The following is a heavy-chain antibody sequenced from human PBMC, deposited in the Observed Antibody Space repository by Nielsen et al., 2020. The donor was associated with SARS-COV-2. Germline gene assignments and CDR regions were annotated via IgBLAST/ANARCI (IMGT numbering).Heavy chain of an antibody. D-gene: IGHD1-20*01. J-gene: IGHJ4*02. Sequence: WIRQPPGKGLEWVGFIRSKAYGGTTEYAASVKGRFTISRDDAKSIAYLHMNSLKTEDTAVYYCSRDAPPRYNWNAHYFDYWGQGTLVTVSS. CDR3: SRDAPPRYNWNAHYFDY. CDR2: IRSKAYGGTT. V-gene: IGHV3-49*02.